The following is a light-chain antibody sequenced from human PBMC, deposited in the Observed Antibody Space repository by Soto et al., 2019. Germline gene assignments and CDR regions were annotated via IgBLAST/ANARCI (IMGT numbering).Light chain of an antibody. Sequence: LTKPASVSGSPGQSITISCTRTSSDVGGYNYVSWYQQHPGKAPKLMIYEVSNRPSGVSNRFSGSKSGNTASLTISGLQAEDEADYYCSSYTSSSTYVFGTGTKV. J-gene: IGLJ1*01. CDR3: SSYTSSSTYV. CDR1: SSDVGGYNY. CDR2: EVS. V-gene: IGLV2-14*01.